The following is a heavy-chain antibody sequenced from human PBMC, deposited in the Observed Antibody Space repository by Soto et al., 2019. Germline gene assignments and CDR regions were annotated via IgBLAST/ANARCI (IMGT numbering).Heavy chain of an antibody. CDR2: ISASGNST. Sequence: EVQLLESGGGLVQPGGSLRLSCAASGFTFSNYGMSWVRQAPGKGLEWVSVISASGNSTYYADSVQGRFTISRDNSKNTLYLQMTSLRAEDTAVFYCAKGYYPIYYYYGMDVWGQGTTVTVSS. D-gene: IGHD2-15*01. V-gene: IGHV3-23*01. J-gene: IGHJ6*02. CDR3: AKGYYPIYYYYGMDV. CDR1: GFTFSNYG.